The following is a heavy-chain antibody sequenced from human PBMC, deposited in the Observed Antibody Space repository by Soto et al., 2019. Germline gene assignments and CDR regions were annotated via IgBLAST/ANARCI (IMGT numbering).Heavy chain of an antibody. V-gene: IGHV1-58*01. CDR2: IVVGSGNT. CDR3: AAETHPPAYDSSGYSDY. Sequence: SVKVSCKASGFTFTSSAVQWVRQARGQRLEWIGWIVVGSGNTNYAQKFQERVTITRDMSTSTAYMELSSLRSEDTAVYYCAAETHPPAYDSSGYSDYWGQGTLVTVS. J-gene: IGHJ4*02. CDR1: GFTFTSSA. D-gene: IGHD3-22*01.